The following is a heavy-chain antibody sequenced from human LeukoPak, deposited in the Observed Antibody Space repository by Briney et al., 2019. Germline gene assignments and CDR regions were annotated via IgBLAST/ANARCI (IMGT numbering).Heavy chain of an antibody. V-gene: IGHV4-59*08. CDR1: GGSISSYY. J-gene: IGHJ4*02. D-gene: IGHD4-17*01. CDR3: ARARGDYFDY. Sequence: SETLSLTCTVSGGSISSYYWSWIRQPPGKGLEWIGYIYYSGSTNYNPSLKSRVTISVDTSKNQFSLKLSSVTAADTAVYYCARARGDYFDYWGQGTLVTVSS. CDR2: IYYSGST.